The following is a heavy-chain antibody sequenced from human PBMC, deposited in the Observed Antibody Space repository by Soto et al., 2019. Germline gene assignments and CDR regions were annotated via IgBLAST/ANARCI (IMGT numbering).Heavy chain of an antibody. V-gene: IGHV3-33*03. CDR3: AAESSTSSGLGFFDY. J-gene: IGHJ4*02. Sequence: QVQLVESGGGVVQPGRSLSLSCKGSGFTFSTYAMHWVRQAPGKGLEWVAVIWYDGRNIYYADSVKGRLTISRDNSKNTLYLQMSSLRAEDTALYYCAAESSTSSGLGFFDYWGQGTLVTVSS. CDR2: IWYDGRNI. CDR1: GFTFSTYA. D-gene: IGHD6-6*01.